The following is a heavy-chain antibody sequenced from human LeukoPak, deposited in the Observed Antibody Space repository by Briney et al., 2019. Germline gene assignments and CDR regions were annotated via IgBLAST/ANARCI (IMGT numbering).Heavy chain of an antibody. D-gene: IGHD3-10*01. V-gene: IGHV4-31*03. CDR1: GVSISSGGYE. CDR2: ICYSGST. Sequence: PSETLSLTCTVSGVSISSGGYEWRGIRQQPGKGVEWIGYICYSGSTYYNPALKSRFTISVATSKNQFSLKLSSVTAADTAVYYCARDRRGVNDYWGQGTLVTVSS. CDR3: ARDRRGVNDY. J-gene: IGHJ4*02.